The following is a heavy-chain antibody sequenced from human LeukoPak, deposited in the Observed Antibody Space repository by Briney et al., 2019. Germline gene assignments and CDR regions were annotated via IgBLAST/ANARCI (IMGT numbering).Heavy chain of an antibody. V-gene: IGHV3-66*02. D-gene: IGHD6-13*01. J-gene: IGHJ4*02. CDR1: GFTVSSHY. Sequence: GGSLRLSCAASGFTVSSHYMSWVRQAPGKGLELVSVIYSGAGTSYADSVQGRFTISRDNSKNTLYLQMNSLRVEDTAVYYCARDRGFSNSWRLFVYWGQGALVTVSS. CDR3: ARDRGFSNSWRLFVY. CDR2: IYSGAGT.